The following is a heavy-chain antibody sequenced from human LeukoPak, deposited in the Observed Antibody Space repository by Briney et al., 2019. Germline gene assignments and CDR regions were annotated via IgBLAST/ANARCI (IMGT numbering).Heavy chain of an antibody. CDR1: GFTFSSYG. J-gene: IGHJ6*02. D-gene: IGHD3-3*01. CDR2: ISGSGGST. V-gene: IGHV3-23*01. CDR3: AREKYDFWSGYYKVRYYYGMDV. Sequence: GGSLRLSCAASGFTFSSYGMHWVRQAPGKGLEWVSAISGSGGSTYYADSVKGRFTISRDNSKNTLYLQMNSLRAEDTAVYYCAREKYDFWSGYYKVRYYYGMDVWGQGTTVTVSS.